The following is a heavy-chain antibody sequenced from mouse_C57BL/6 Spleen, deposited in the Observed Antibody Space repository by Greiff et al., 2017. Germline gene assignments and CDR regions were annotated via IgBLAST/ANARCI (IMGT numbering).Heavy chain of an antibody. CDR2: IWSGGST. V-gene: IGHV2-2*01. D-gene: IGHD2-3*01. Sequence: QVQLKESGPGLVQPSQSLSITCTVSGFSLTSYGVHWVRQSPGKGLEWLGVIWSGGSTDYNAAFISRLSISKDNSKSQVFFKMNSLQADDTAIYYCARNSMMVTTNYYAMDYWGQGTSVTVSS. J-gene: IGHJ4*01. CDR3: ARNSMMVTTNYYAMDY. CDR1: GFSLTSYG.